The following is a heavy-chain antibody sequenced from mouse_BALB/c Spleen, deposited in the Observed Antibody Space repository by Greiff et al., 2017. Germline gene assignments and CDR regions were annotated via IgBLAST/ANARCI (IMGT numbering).Heavy chain of an antibody. J-gene: IGHJ4*01. D-gene: IGHD4-1*01. CDR1: GFTFSDYY. Sequence: EVQGVESGGGLVKPGGSLKLSCAASGFTFSDYYMYWVRQTPEKRLEWVATISDGGSYTYYPDSVKGRFTISRDNAKNNLYLQMSSLKSEDTAMYYCARGELGLYYYAMDYWGQGTSVTVSS. CDR3: ARGELGLYYYAMDY. CDR2: ISDGGSYT. V-gene: IGHV5-4*02.